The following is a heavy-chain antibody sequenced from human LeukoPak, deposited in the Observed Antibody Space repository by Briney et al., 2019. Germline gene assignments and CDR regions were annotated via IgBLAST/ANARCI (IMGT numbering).Heavy chain of an antibody. CDR3: ARGSLTMIVVVTMIDY. J-gene: IGHJ4*02. V-gene: IGHV3-30-3*01. CDR1: GFTFSSYA. CDR2: ISYDGSNK. D-gene: IGHD3-22*01. Sequence: GGSLRLSCAASGFTFSSYAMHWVRQAPGKGLEWVAVISYDGSNKYYADSVKGRFTISRDNSKNTLYLQMNSLRAEDTAVYYCARGSLTMIVVVTMIDYWGQGTLVTVSS.